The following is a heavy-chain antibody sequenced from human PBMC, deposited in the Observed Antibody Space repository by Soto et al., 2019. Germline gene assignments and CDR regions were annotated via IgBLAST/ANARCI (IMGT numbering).Heavy chain of an antibody. V-gene: IGHV1-46*01. CDR1: GFTFTLHY. CDR3: PRERDSFDY. J-gene: IGHJ4*02. Sequence: QVQLVQSGAEVTEPGASVKVSCKTSGFTFTLHYIHWVRQAPGQGLEWVGMVNAGDGSATYAREFRDKVSMTWDTSTSRVYLDLNSLKSEDTAIYYCPRERDSFDYWGQGTLVSVSP. D-gene: IGHD3-22*01. CDR2: VNAGDGSA.